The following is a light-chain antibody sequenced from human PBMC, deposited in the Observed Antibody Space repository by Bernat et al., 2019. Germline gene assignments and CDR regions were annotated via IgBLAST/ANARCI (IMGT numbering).Light chain of an antibody. CDR2: YAS. V-gene: IGKV1-13*02. Sequence: SASVGDRVTITCRASQGISSYLAWYQQKPGKSPKPLIYYASNLESVVPSRFSVSGSGTEFTLTVSILQPEDFAVYYCQQDNSDSFNFVPGIKLDIK. CDR3: QQDNSDSFN. CDR1: QGISSY. J-gene: IGKJ3*01.